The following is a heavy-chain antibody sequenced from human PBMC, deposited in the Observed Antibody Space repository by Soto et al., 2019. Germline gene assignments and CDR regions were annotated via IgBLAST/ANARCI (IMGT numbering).Heavy chain of an antibody. J-gene: IGHJ3*02. D-gene: IGHD3-10*01. V-gene: IGHV3-23*01. Sequence: PGGSLRLSCAASGFTFSSYAMSWVRQAPGKGLEWVSAISGSGGSTYYADSVKGRFTISRDNSKNTLYLQMNSLRAEDTAVYYCAKDVKVGPGTLWFGGRNDAFDIWGQGTMVTVSS. CDR1: GFTFSSYA. CDR2: ISGSGGST. CDR3: AKDVKVGPGTLWFGGRNDAFDI.